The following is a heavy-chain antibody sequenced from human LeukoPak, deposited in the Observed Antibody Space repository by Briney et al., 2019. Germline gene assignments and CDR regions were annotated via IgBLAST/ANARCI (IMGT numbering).Heavy chain of an antibody. CDR1: GGSISSGSDY. J-gene: IGHJ4*02. Sequence: SETLSLTCTVSGGSISSGSDYWSWIRQPAGKGLEWIGRIYIRGSTNYNPSLKSRVTMSLDTSKSQFSLKLSSVTAADTAVYYCARSELLWFGGVNSGFDYWGQGTLVTVSS. CDR2: IYIRGST. D-gene: IGHD3-10*01. V-gene: IGHV4-61*02. CDR3: ARSELLWFGGVNSGFDY.